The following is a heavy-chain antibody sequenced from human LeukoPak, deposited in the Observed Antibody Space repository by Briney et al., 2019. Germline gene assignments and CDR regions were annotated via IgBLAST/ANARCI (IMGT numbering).Heavy chain of an antibody. CDR2: ISAYNGNT. Sequence: GASVKVSCKASGYTFTSYGISWVRQAPGQGLEWMGWISAYNGNTNYAQKLQGRVTMTRDTSTSTVYMELTSLRSEDTAVYFCARDWGNTRTYSWGYYFDYWGQGTLVTVSS. V-gene: IGHV1-18*01. CDR3: ARDWGNTRTYSWGYYFDY. D-gene: IGHD3-10*01. CDR1: GYTFTSYG. J-gene: IGHJ4*02.